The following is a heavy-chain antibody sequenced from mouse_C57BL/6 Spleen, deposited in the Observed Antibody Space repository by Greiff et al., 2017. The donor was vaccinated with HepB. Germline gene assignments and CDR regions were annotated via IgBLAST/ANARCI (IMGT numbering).Heavy chain of an antibody. Sequence: VQLQQSGPELVKPGASVKISCKASGYAFSSSWMNWVKQRPGKGLEWIGRIYPGDGDTNYNGKFKGKATLTADKSSSTAYMQLSSLTSEDSAVYFCASRNWCAYWGQGTLVTVSA. V-gene: IGHV1-82*01. CDR1: GYAFSSSW. CDR3: ASRNWCAY. CDR2: IYPGDGDT. J-gene: IGHJ3*01.